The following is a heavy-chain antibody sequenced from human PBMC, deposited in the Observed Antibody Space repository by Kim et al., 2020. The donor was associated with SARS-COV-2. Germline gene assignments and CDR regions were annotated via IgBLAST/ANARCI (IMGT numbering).Heavy chain of an antibody. CDR2: MRYSGNT. D-gene: IGHD2-2*01. J-gene: IGHJ4*02. Sequence: SETLSLTCSVSGSSMNENYWSWIRQSPGKGLEWIGHMRYSGNTNYNPSLKSRVTMSLDTSRNKFSLKLRSVTAADAAVYYCARMYDYAPDWGQGALVTVSS. CDR1: GSSMNENY. CDR3: ARMYDYAPD. V-gene: IGHV4-59*13.